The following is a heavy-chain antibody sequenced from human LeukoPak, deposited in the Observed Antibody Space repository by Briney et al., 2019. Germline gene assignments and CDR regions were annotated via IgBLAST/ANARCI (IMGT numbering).Heavy chain of an antibody. D-gene: IGHD3-16*02. J-gene: IGHJ6*03. Sequence: GASVKVSCKASGYTFTSYGISWVRQAPGQGLEWMGWISAYNGNTNYAQKLQGRVTMTTDTSTSTAYMELRSLRSEDTAVYYCARFQSPKFEHVWGRYRPYYSYHHMDVWGKGSTVTVYS. V-gene: IGHV1-18*01. CDR1: GYTFTSYG. CDR2: ISAYNGNT. CDR3: ARFQSPKFEHVWGRYRPYYSYHHMDV.